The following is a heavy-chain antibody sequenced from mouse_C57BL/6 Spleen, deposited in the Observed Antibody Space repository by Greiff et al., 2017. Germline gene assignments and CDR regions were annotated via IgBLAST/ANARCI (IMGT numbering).Heavy chain of an antibody. V-gene: IGHV1-55*01. Sequence: VQLQQSGAELVKPGASVKMSCKASGYTFTSYWITWVKQRPGQGLEWIGAIYPGSGSTTYNEKFKSKATLTVDTSSSTAYMPLSSLTSEDSAVYYCARSGYGSSYGWFAYWGQGTLVTVSA. CDR2: IYPGSGST. D-gene: IGHD1-1*01. J-gene: IGHJ3*01. CDR1: GYTFTSYW. CDR3: ARSGYGSSYGWFAY.